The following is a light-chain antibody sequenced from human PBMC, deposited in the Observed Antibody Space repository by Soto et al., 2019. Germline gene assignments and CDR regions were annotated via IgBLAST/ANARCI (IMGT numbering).Light chain of an antibody. J-gene: IGKJ5*01. CDR1: QSAGNF. Sequence: IEMTQSPATLSVSPGETASLSSRASQSAGNFLAWYRQKPGQAPRIIIYYISTRATGIPARFSGSGSGTHFTLAISSLQSEDFAVYYCQQYYDWPITFGQGTRLEIK. CDR3: QQYYDWPIT. V-gene: IGKV3D-15*01. CDR2: YIS.